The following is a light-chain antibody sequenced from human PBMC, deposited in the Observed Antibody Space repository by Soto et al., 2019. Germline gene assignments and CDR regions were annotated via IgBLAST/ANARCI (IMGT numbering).Light chain of an antibody. CDR3: QQYYSTPRT. CDR1: QSVLYSSDNKNY. CDR2: WAS. V-gene: IGKV4-1*01. J-gene: IGKJ1*01. Sequence: DIVMTQSPDSLAVSLGERATINCKSSQSVLYSSDNKNYLAWYQQRPAQPPKLLIYWASTRESGVPDRFSGSGSGTDFTLTISSLQAEDVAVYYCQQYYSTPRTFGQGTPVEIK.